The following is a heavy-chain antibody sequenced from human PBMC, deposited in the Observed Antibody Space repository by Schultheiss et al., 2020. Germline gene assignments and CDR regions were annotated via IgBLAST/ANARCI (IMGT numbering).Heavy chain of an antibody. Sequence: GGSLRLSCAASGFTFSSYGMHWVRQAPGKGLEWVAVISYDGSNKYYADSVKGRFTISRDNSKNTLYLQMNSLRAEDTAVYYCARGGVLLWFGDYGMDVWGQGTTVTVSS. V-gene: IGHV3-30*03. D-gene: IGHD3-10*01. CDR2: ISYDGSNK. J-gene: IGHJ6*02. CDR3: ARGGVLLWFGDYGMDV. CDR1: GFTFSSYG.